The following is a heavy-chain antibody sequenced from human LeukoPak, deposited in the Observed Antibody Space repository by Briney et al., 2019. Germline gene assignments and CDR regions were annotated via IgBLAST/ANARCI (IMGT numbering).Heavy chain of an antibody. J-gene: IGHJ4*02. CDR1: GGSFSGYY. D-gene: IGHD3-3*01. CDR2: INHSGST. CDR3: ARGRGTYYDFWSGYYAFDY. Sequence: SETLSLXCAVYGGSFSGYYWSWIRQPPGKGLEWIGEINHSGSTNYNPSLKSRVTISVDTSKNQFSLKLSSVTAADTAVYYCARGRGTYYDFWSGYYAFDYWGQGTLVTVSS. V-gene: IGHV4-34*01.